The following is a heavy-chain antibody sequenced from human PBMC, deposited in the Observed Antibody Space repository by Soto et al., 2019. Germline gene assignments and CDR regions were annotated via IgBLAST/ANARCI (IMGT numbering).Heavy chain of an antibody. CDR3: ARKKSIVGATCYFDY. V-gene: IGHV3-66*01. J-gene: IGHJ4*02. CDR1: GFTVITNY. D-gene: IGHD1-26*01. Sequence: EVQMVESGGGLVQPGGSLRLSCAVSGFTVITNYISWVRQAPGKGLEWVSDIYAGGSTYYTDSVKGRFAISRDNSKNTLYLQMNSLRAEDTAVYYCARKKSIVGATCYFDYWGQGTLVIVSS. CDR2: IYAGGST.